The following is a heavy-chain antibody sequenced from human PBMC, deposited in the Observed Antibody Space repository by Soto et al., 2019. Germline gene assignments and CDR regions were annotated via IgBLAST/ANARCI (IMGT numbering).Heavy chain of an antibody. J-gene: IGHJ2*01. V-gene: IGHV3-64D*08. CDR1: GFTSSSYA. CDR3: LKLGCYDYHGVHLCFHASPFSDL. Sequence: GGSRRFSWLGSGFTSSSYARHWVRQAPGKGLEYVSAISSNGGSTYYADSVKGRFTISRDNSKNTLYLQMSSLRAEDTAVYYCLKLGCYDYHGVHLCFHASPFSDL. D-gene: IGHD5-12*01. CDR2: ISSNGGST.